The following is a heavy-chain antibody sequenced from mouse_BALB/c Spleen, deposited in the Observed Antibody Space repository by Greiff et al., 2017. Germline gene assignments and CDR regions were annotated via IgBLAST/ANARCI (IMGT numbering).Heavy chain of an antibody. V-gene: IGHV5-6-5*01. Sequence: EVQGVESGGGLVKPGGSLKLSCAASGFTFSSYAMSWVRQTQEKRLEWVASISSGGSTYYPDSVKGRFTISRDNARNILYLQMSSLRSEDTAMYYCARELDRYDGEDYWGQGTTLTVSS. CDR1: GFTFSSYA. J-gene: IGHJ2*01. CDR2: ISSGGST. D-gene: IGHD2-14*01. CDR3: ARELDRYDGEDY.